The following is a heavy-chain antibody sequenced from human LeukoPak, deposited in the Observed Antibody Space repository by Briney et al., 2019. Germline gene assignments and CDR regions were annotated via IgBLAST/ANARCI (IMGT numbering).Heavy chain of an antibody. V-gene: IGHV3-23*01. J-gene: IGHJ4*02. D-gene: IGHD2-2*01. CDR1: GFTFSSYA. CDR3: AKSRGVVPAVIIDS. CDR2: ISGGGGST. Sequence: GASLRLSCAASGFTFSSYAMSWVRQAPGKGLERVSAISGGGGSTYYADSVKGRFTISRDNSKSTLYLQMNSLRAEDTAVYYCAKSRGVVPAVIIDSWGQGTLVTVSS.